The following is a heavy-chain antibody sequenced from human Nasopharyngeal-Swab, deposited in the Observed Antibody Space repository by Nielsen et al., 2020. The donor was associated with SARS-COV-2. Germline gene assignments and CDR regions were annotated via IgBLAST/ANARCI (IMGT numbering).Heavy chain of an antibody. CDR2: INPGGDVI. Sequence: GESLKISCAASGFTVSGYYISWIRQAPGKGLEWIAYINPGGDVIAYADSVQGRFSISRDSATNSVYLQMNSLGTDDTAVYFCARKVALDIWGQGTVVTVSS. V-gene: IGHV3-11*01. J-gene: IGHJ3*02. D-gene: IGHD5-12*01. CDR3: ARKVALDI. CDR1: GFTVSGYY.